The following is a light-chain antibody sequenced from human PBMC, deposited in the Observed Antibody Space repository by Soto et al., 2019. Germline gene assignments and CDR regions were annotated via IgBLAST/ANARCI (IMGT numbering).Light chain of an antibody. Sequence: QSVLTQPASVSGSPGQSITISCTGTSSDVGSYNLVSWYQQHPGKAPKLMIYEGSKRPSGVSNRFSGSKSGNTASLTISGLQAEDEADYYCCSYAGSSSVVFGGGTQLTV. J-gene: IGLJ2*01. CDR1: SSDVGSYNL. CDR2: EGS. CDR3: CSYAGSSSVV. V-gene: IGLV2-23*01.